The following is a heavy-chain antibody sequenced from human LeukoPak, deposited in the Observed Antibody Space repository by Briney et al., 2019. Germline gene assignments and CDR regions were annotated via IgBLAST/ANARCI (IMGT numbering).Heavy chain of an antibody. J-gene: IGHJ4*02. CDR3: ARAHVGSGGSHDY. V-gene: IGHV4-59*01. CDR1: GGSISSYY. Sequence: PSETLSLTCTVSGGSISSYYWSWIRQPPGKGLEWIGYIYYSGSTNYNPSLKSRVTISVDTSKNQFSLKLSSVTAADTAVYYCARAHVGSGGSHDYWGQGTLVTVSS. D-gene: IGHD3-10*01. CDR2: IYYSGST.